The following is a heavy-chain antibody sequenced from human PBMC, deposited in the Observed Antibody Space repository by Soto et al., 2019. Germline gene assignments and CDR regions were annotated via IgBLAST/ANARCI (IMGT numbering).Heavy chain of an antibody. J-gene: IGHJ4*02. CDR3: ARDRITGLFDY. CDR2: INHSGST. CDR1: GGSFSGYY. Sequence: SETLSFTCAVYGGSFSGYYWTWIRQPPGTGLEWIGEINHSGSTNYNPSLKSRVTISVDTSKNQFSLKLTSVTAADTAVYYCARDRITGLFDYWGQGTLVTVSS. D-gene: IGHD2-8*02. V-gene: IGHV4-34*01.